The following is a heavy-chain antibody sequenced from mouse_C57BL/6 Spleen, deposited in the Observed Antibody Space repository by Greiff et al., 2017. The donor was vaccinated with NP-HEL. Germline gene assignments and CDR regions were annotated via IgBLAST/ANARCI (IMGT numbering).Heavy chain of an antibody. D-gene: IGHD2-4*01. V-gene: IGHV3-6*01. CDR2: ISYDGSN. CDR3: ARGGIYYDYDGWYFDV. CDR1: GYSITSGYY. J-gene: IGHJ1*03. Sequence: EVKVEESGPGLVKPSQSLSLTCSVTGYSITSGYYWNWIRQFPGNKLEWMGYISYDGSNNYNPSLKNRHSITLDTSKKQFFLKLNSGTTEDTATYYCARGGIYYDYDGWYFDVWGTGTTVTVSS.